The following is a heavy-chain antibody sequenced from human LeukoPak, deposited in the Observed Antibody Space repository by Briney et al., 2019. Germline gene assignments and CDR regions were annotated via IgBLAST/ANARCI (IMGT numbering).Heavy chain of an antibody. D-gene: IGHD5-18*01. V-gene: IGHV4-34*01. CDR3: ARGRTQLQLRGFYYGMDV. CDR1: GGSFSGYY. Sequence: SETLSLTCAVYGGSFSGYYWSWIRQPPGKGLEWIGEINHSGSTNYNPSLKSRVTISVDTPKNQFSLKLTSVTAADTAVYYCARGRTQLQLRGFYYGMDVWGQGTTVTVSS. CDR2: INHSGST. J-gene: IGHJ6*02.